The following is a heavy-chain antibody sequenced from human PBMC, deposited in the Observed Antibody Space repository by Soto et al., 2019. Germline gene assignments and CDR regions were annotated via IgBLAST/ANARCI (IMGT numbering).Heavy chain of an antibody. J-gene: IGHJ4*02. CDR3: AKNGRLRLRDPLDY. CDR1: GFTFSSYA. CDR2: ISGSGGST. V-gene: IGHV3-23*01. Sequence: GGSLRLSCAASGFTFSSYAMSWVRQAPGKGLEWVSAISGSGGSTYYADSVKGRFTISRDNSKNTLYLQMNSLRAEGTAVYYCAKNGRLRLRDPLDYWGQGTLVTVSS. D-gene: IGHD5-12*01.